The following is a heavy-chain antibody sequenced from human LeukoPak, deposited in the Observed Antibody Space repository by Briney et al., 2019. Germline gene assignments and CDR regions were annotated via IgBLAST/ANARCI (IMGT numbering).Heavy chain of an antibody. D-gene: IGHD5-12*01. J-gene: IGHJ5*02. V-gene: IGHV3-7*01. CDR2: IKQSGSEK. CDR1: GFTLSNCW. Sequence: PGGSLRRSYAACGFTLSNCWMSWVRQAPGKGLEWVANIKQSGSEKNYVDSVKDRFTISRDNAENSLYLQVNSLGAEDTAVYYCARGGSWFDVWGQGTLVTVSS. CDR3: ARGGSWFDV.